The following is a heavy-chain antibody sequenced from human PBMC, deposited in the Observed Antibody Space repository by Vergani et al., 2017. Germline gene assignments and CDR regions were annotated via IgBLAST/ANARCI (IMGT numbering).Heavy chain of an antibody. J-gene: IGHJ4*02. V-gene: IGHV3-21*01. CDR3: ARGSVLRFLEWSNDY. CDR1: GFTFSSYS. Sequence: EVQLVESGGGLVKPGGSLRLSCAASGFTFSSYSMNWVRQAPGKGLEWVSSIISSSSYIYYADSVKGRFTISRDNAKNSLYLQMNSLRAEDTAVYYCARGSVLRFLEWSNDYWGQGTLVTVSS. D-gene: IGHD3-3*01. CDR2: IISSSSYI.